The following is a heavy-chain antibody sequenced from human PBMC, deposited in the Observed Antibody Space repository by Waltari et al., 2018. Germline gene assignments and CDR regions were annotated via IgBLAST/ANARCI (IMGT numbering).Heavy chain of an antibody. CDR1: GGTFISHA. CDR2: VIPNFGKT. CDR3: ASPVGHGRGLDV. J-gene: IGHJ6*02. Sequence: QVHLVQSGAEVKKPGSSVKVSCQASGGTFISHAINWVRQAPGEGLEWMGRVIPNFGKTHYTQKFQGRLTITADQSMGIAYMELSSLTSQDTAVYYCASPVGHGRGLDVWGQGTTVTVSS. V-gene: IGHV1-69*15. D-gene: IGHD3-16*01.